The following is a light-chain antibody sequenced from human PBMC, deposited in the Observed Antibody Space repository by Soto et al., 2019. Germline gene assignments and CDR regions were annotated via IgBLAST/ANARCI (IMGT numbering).Light chain of an antibody. V-gene: IGKV1-39*01. CDR3: NPTYTTPPRT. CDR2: AAS. CDR1: QSISSY. J-gene: IGKJ5*01. Sequence: DVQMTQCPSSLSASVGDRVTITGRVSQSISSYLNWYQQKPGKAPKLLIYAASSLQSGVPSRFSGSGSGTDYTLGRRSWKEEVYARKDCNPTYTTPPRTIGVGTRLEIK.